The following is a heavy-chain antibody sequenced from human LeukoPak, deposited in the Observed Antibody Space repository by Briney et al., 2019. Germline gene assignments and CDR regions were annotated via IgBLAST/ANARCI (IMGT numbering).Heavy chain of an antibody. CDR1: GGSISSSSYY. J-gene: IGHJ4*02. Sequence: SETLSLTCTVSGGSISSSSYYWGWIRQPPGKGLEWIGSIYYSGSTYYNPSLKSRVTIPVDTSKNQFSLKLSSVTAADTAVYYCASLAVAGSSGFDYWGQGTLVTVSS. V-gene: IGHV4-39*07. CDR3: ASLAVAGSSGFDY. CDR2: IYYSGST. D-gene: IGHD6-19*01.